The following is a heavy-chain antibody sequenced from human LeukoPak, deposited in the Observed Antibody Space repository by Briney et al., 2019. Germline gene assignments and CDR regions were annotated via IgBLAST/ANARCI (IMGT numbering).Heavy chain of an antibody. CDR2: ISTYNDDT. J-gene: IGHJ4*02. V-gene: IGHV1-18*01. CDR3: ARAEGGCFGELLPHFDY. D-gene: IGHD3-10*01. CDR1: GYTFTGFD. Sequence: ASVKVSCKASGYTFTGFDFSWVRQAPGQVLEWMGWISTYNDDTNYAQKLQGRVTMTTDTSTSTAYMELRSLRSDDTAVYYCARAEGGCFGELLPHFDYWGQGTLVTVSS.